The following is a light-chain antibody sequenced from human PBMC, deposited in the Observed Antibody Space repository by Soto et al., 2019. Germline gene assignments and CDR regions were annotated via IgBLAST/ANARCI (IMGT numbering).Light chain of an antibody. J-gene: IGKJ1*01. Sequence: DIQMTQSPSTLSASVGDRVTITCRASQSISSWLAWYQQKPGKAPKLLIYKASSLESGVTSWFSGSGSGTEFTLTISSLQPDDFATYYCQQYNSYSWTFGQGTKVEIK. CDR1: QSISSW. V-gene: IGKV1-5*03. CDR2: KAS. CDR3: QQYNSYSWT.